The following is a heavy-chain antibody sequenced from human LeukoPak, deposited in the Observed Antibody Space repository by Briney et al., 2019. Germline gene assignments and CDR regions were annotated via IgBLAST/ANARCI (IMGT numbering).Heavy chain of an antibody. CDR3: ACYSSGWDKDAFDI. D-gene: IGHD6-19*01. CDR1: GFTFSSYW. J-gene: IGHJ3*02. CDR2: IKQDGSEK. V-gene: IGHV3-7*01. Sequence: GGSLRLSCAASGFTFSSYWMSWVRQAPGKGLEWVANIKQDGSEKYYVDSVKGRFTISRDNAKNSLYLQMNSLRAEDTAVYYCACYSSGWDKDAFDIWGQGTMVTVSS.